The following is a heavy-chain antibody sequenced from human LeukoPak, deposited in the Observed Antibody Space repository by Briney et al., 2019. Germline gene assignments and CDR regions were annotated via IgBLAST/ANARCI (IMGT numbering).Heavy chain of an antibody. CDR2: IYYSGST. D-gene: IGHD1-26*01. V-gene: IGHV4-30-4*08. J-gene: IGHJ4*02. Sequence: SETLSLTCTVSGGSISSGDYYWSWIRQPPGKGLEWIGYIYYSGSTYYNPSLKSRVTISVDTSKNQFSLKLSSVTAADTAVYCCARVMGFYFDYWGQGTLVTVSS. CDR3: ARVMGFYFDY. CDR1: GGSISSGDYY.